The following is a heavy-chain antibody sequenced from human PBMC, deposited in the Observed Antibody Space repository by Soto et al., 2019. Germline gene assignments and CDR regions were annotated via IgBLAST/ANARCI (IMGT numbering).Heavy chain of an antibody. J-gene: IGHJ4*02. Sequence: EVQLVESGGDLVQPGGSLRLSCEASGFPFSSYWMHWVRQAPGKGLVWVSRINSDGSSTSYADSVKGRFTISRDNAKNTLYLQMNSLRAEDTAVYYCARVMGGYSYGYLPFDYWGQGTLVTVSS. CDR2: INSDGSST. CDR3: ARVMGGYSYGYLPFDY. D-gene: IGHD5-18*01. V-gene: IGHV3-74*01. CDR1: GFPFSSYW.